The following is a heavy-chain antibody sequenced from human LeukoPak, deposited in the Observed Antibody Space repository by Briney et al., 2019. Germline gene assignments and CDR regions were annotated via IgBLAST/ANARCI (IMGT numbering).Heavy chain of an antibody. V-gene: IGHV4-39*07. CDR1: GGSISSSSYY. CDR3: ARDEYYDSSGNWAFDI. Sequence: SETLSLTCTVSGGSISSSSYYWGWIRQPPGKGLEWIGSIYYSGSTYYNPSLKSRVTISVDTSKNQFSLKLSSVTAADTAVYYCARDEYYDSSGNWAFDIWGQGTMVTVSS. CDR2: IYYSGST. J-gene: IGHJ3*02. D-gene: IGHD3-22*01.